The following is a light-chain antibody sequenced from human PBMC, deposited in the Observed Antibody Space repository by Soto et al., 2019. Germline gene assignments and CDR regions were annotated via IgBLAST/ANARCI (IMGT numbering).Light chain of an antibody. CDR3: QQYGGSPPIT. J-gene: IGKJ5*01. CDR1: QSVSSTY. V-gene: IGKV3-20*01. Sequence: VLTQSPGTLSLSPGERATLSCRASQSVSSTYLAWYQHKPGQAPRLLIYGASRRATGIPDRFSGSGSGTDFTLTISILEPEDFAVYYCQQYGGSPPITFGQGTRLEIK. CDR2: GAS.